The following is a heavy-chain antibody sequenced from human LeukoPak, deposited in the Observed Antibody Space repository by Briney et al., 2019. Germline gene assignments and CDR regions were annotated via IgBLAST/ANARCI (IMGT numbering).Heavy chain of an antibody. J-gene: IGHJ5*02. CDR3: AREGAVAVHNWFDP. CDR2: ISAYNGNT. D-gene: IGHD6-19*01. Sequence: ASVKVSCKASGYTFTSYGISWVRRAPGQGLEWMGWISAYNGNTNYAQKLQGRVTMTTDTSTSTAYMELRSLRSDDTAVYYCAREGAVAVHNWFDPWGQGTLVTVSS. V-gene: IGHV1-18*01. CDR1: GYTFTSYG.